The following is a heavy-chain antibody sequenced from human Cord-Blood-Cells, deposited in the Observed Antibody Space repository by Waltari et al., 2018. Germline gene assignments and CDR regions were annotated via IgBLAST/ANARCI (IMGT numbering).Heavy chain of an antibody. J-gene: IGHJ3*02. D-gene: IGHD3-3*01. CDR2: ISGSGGST. V-gene: IGHV3-23*01. Sequence: EVQLLESGGGLVQTGGCLRLSCAASGLTFSSHAMSWVRPAPGKGLEWVSAISGSGGSTYYADSLKGRFTISRDNSKNTLYLQMNSLRAEDTAVYYCAKDRNFWSGYDAFDIWGQGTMVTVSS. CDR1: GLTFSSHA. CDR3: AKDRNFWSGYDAFDI.